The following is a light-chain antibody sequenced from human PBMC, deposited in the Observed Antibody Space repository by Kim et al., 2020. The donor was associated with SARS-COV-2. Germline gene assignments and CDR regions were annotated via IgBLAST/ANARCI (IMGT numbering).Light chain of an antibody. CDR2: DVD. J-gene: IGLJ3*02. Sequence: QWITISCTGSSSDVGGYDYVSWYQRHPGKAPKLMIYDVDNRPSGVSNRFSGSKSGNTASLTISGLQAEDEAEYYCSSHTSSRTWVFGGGTKLTVL. V-gene: IGLV2-14*03. CDR1: SSDVGGYDY. CDR3: SSHTSSRTWV.